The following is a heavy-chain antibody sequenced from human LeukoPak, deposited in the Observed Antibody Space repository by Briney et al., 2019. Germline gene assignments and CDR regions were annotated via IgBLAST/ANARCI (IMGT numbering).Heavy chain of an antibody. J-gene: IGHJ6*03. Sequence: SETLSLPCTVSGGPISSYYWSWIRQPPGKGLEWIGYIYYSGSTNYNPSLKSRVTISVDTSKNQFSLKLSSVTAADTAVYYCARAGTTGTVYYYYMDVWGKGTTVTVSS. CDR1: GGPISSYY. CDR3: ARAGTTGTVYYYYMDV. V-gene: IGHV4-59*01. CDR2: IYYSGST. D-gene: IGHD1-1*01.